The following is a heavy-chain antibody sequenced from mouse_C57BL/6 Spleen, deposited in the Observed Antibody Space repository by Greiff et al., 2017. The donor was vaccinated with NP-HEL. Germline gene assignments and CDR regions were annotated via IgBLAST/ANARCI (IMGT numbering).Heavy chain of an antibody. CDR3: AASPLYYSNYGVFDY. J-gene: IGHJ2*01. D-gene: IGHD2-5*01. V-gene: IGHV14-2*01. Sequence: VQLQQSGAELVKPGASVKLSCTASGFNIKDYYMHWVKQRTEQGLEWIGRIDPEDGETKYAPKFQGKATITADPSSNTAYLQLSSLTSGDTAVYYCAASPLYYSNYGVFDYWGQGTTLTVSS. CDR1: GFNIKDYY. CDR2: IDPEDGET.